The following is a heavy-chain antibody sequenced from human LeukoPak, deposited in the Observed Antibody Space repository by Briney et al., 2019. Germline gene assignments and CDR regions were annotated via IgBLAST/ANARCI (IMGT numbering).Heavy chain of an antibody. CDR2: IKQDGSEK. D-gene: IGHD4-17*01. CDR1: GFTFSSYW. CDR3: ARGGYGDLLDY. Sequence: GGSLRLSCAASGFTFSSYWMSWVRQAPGKGLEWVANIKQDGSEKYYVDSVKGRFTISRDSAKNSLYLQMNSLRAEDTAVYYCARGGYGDLLDYWGQGTLVTVSS. V-gene: IGHV3-7*01. J-gene: IGHJ4*02.